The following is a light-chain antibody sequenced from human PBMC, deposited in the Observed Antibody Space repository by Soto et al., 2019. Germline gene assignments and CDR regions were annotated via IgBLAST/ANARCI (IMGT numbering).Light chain of an antibody. Sequence: DIQMTQSPSVLSASVGDRVTITCRASQSIGNHLNWYQQKPGKAPNLLIYKASRLESGVPSRFSGSGSETEFTLTISGLQPPDSATYYCHQYNSYSPTFGQGTKVDIK. V-gene: IGKV1-5*03. CDR2: KAS. J-gene: IGKJ1*01. CDR1: QSIGNH. CDR3: HQYNSYSPT.